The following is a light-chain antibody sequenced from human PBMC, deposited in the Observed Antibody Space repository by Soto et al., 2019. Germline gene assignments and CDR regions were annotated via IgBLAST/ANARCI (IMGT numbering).Light chain of an antibody. CDR3: QKYNSVPLT. Sequence: DIQMTQSPSSLSASVGDRVTISCRASQGISSYLAWYQQKPGKVPKLLIYAASTLQSGVPSRFSGSGSGTDLTLTISRLQPEYVATYYCQKYNSVPLTFGGGTKVEIK. V-gene: IGKV1-27*01. CDR2: AAS. J-gene: IGKJ4*01. CDR1: QGISSY.